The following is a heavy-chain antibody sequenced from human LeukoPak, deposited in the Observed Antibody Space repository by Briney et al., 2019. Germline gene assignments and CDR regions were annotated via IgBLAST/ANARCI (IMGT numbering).Heavy chain of an antibody. CDR2: IKQGGSEK. V-gene: IGHV3-7*01. CDR3: AVWGYYDILTGYYAFYYYYGMDV. Sequence: GGSLRLSCAASGFTFSSYWMSWVRQAPGKGLEWVANIKQGGSEKYYVDSVKGRFTISRDNAKNSLYLQMNSLRAEDTAVYYCAVWGYYDILTGYYAFYYYYGMDVWGQGTTVTVSS. J-gene: IGHJ6*02. D-gene: IGHD3-9*01. CDR1: GFTFSSYW.